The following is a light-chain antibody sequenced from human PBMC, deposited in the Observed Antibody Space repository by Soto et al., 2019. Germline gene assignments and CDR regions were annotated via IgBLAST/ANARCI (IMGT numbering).Light chain of an antibody. Sequence: DIQMTQSPSSLSASVGDRVTITCRPSQSISSYLNWYQQKPGKAPKLLIYAASSLQSGVPSRFSGSGSGTDFTLTISSLQPEDFATYYCQQSYSTGITFGQGTRLEIK. J-gene: IGKJ5*01. V-gene: IGKV1-39*01. CDR3: QQSYSTGIT. CDR2: AAS. CDR1: QSISSY.